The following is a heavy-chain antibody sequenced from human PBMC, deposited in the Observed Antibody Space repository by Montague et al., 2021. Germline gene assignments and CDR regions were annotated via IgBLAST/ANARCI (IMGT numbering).Heavy chain of an antibody. CDR3: AKQDYFVSGTSYKGFDP. Sequence: SETLSLTCTVSGGSIINAHWSWVRQPPGKGLEWIGCMFFGGATSYNPSLKSRVTMSIDTSTNQFPLKLSFVTAADTAVYYCAKQDYFVSGTSYKGFDPWGQGILVTVSS. J-gene: IGHJ5*02. CDR1: GGSIINAH. CDR2: MFFGGAT. V-gene: IGHV4-59*08. D-gene: IGHD3-10*01.